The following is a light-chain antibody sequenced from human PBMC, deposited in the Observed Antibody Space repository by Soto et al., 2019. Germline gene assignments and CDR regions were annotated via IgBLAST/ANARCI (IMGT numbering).Light chain of an antibody. V-gene: IGKV1-5*03. CDR1: QGISIW. Sequence: IQVTQSPSSLSEAVGDRVTITCRASQGISIWLAWYQQKPGKAPKLLVYQASQLERGVPSRFSGSGSGTEFSLNISSLQPDDRATYYCQQYGDFYRTFGQGTKVE. J-gene: IGKJ1*01. CDR3: QQYGDFYRT. CDR2: QAS.